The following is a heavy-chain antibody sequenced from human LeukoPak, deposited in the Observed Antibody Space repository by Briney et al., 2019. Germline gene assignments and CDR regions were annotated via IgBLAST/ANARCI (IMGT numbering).Heavy chain of an antibody. CDR2: IYYSGST. CDR1: GGSISSYY. J-gene: IGHJ4*02. Sequence: SSETLSLTCTVSGGSISSYYWSWIRQPPGKGLEWIGYIYYSGSTNYNPSLKSRVTISVDTSKNQFSLKLSSVTAADTAVYYCARHCSGGSCYLGVDYWGQGTLVTVSS. CDR3: ARHCSGGSCYLGVDY. D-gene: IGHD2-15*01. V-gene: IGHV4-59*08.